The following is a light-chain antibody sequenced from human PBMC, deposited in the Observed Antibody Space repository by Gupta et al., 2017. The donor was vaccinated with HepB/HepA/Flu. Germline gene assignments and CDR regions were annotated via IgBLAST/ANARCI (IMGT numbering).Light chain of an antibody. CDR1: SSNIGSNT. V-gene: IGLV1-44*01. CDR2: SNN. Sequence: QSVLPQPPSASGTPGQRVTISCSGSSSNIGSNTVNWYQQLPGMAPKLLIYSNNQRPSGVPDRFSGSKSGTSASLAISGLQSEDEADYYCAAWDDSPNGVVFGGGTRLTVL. CDR3: AAWDDSPNGVV. J-gene: IGLJ3*02.